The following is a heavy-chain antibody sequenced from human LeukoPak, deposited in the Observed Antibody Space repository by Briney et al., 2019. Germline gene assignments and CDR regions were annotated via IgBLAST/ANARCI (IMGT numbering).Heavy chain of an antibody. V-gene: IGHV1-69*05. CDR3: AREFKVDTGYDFWAPLYDY. D-gene: IGHD3-3*01. CDR2: IIPIFGTA. Sequence: SVKVSCKASGGTFSSYAISWVRQAPGQGLEWMGRIIPIFGTANYAQKFQGRVTITTDESTSTAYMELSSLRSEDTAVYYCAREFKVDTGYDFWAPLYDYWGQGTLVTASS. CDR1: GGTFSSYA. J-gene: IGHJ4*02.